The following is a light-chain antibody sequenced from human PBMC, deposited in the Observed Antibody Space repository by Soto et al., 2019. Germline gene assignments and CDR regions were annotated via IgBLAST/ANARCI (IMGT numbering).Light chain of an antibody. Sequence: QSALTQPASVSGSPGQSITISCTGTSSDVGGYNYVCWYQQHPGKAPKLMIYDVSNRPSGVSNRFSGSKSGNTASLTISGLQAEDEADYYCNSYTTSISRVVFGGGTKLTVL. CDR2: DVS. CDR1: SSDVGGYNY. J-gene: IGLJ2*01. CDR3: NSYTTSISRVV. V-gene: IGLV2-14*01.